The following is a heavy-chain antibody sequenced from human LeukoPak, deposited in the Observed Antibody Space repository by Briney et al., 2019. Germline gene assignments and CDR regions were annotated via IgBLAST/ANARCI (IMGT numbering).Heavy chain of an antibody. CDR3: AKDRLPSSGYRGVFDY. Sequence: PGGSLRLSCAASGFTFSSYWMHWVRQAPGKGLVWVSRINSDGSSASYADSVKGRFTISRDNAKNTLYLQMNSLRAEDTAVYYCAKDRLPSSGYRGVFDYWGQGTLVTVSS. CDR2: INSDGSSA. J-gene: IGHJ4*02. CDR1: GFTFSSYW. V-gene: IGHV3-74*01. D-gene: IGHD3-22*01.